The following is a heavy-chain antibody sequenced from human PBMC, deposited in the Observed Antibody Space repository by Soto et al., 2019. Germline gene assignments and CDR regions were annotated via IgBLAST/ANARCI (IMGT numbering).Heavy chain of an antibody. V-gene: IGHV1-18*01. CDR1: GYTFTSYG. CDR2: ISAYNGNT. CDR3: ARDHRPRAYCSSTSCYGAY. J-gene: IGHJ4*02. D-gene: IGHD2-2*01. Sequence: QVQLVQSGAEVKKPGASVKVSCKASGYTFTSYGISWVRQAPGQGLEWMGWISAYNGNTNYAQKLQGRVTMTTGTSTSTAYMELRSLRSDDTAVYYCARDHRPRAYCSSTSCYGAYWGQGTLVTVSS.